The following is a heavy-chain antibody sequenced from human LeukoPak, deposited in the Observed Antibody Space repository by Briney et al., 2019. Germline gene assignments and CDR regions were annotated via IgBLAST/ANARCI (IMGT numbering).Heavy chain of an antibody. D-gene: IGHD1-26*01. CDR3: ARGTYSGTYLVY. CDR1: GFTFSSYG. Sequence: GGSLRLSCAASGFTFSSYGMHWVRQAPGKGLEWVSVIYSGGSTYYADSVKGRFTISRDNSKNALYLQMNSLRAEDTAVYYCARGTYSGTYLVYWGQGTLVTVSS. V-gene: IGHV3-53*01. J-gene: IGHJ4*02. CDR2: IYSGGST.